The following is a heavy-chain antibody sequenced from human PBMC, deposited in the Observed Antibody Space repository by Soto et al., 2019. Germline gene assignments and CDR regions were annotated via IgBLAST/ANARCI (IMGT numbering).Heavy chain of an antibody. CDR3: AAISGGTEPYYFDY. Sequence: ASVKVSCKASGFTFTSSAMQWVRQARGQRLEWIGWIVVGSGNTNYAQKFQERVTITRDMSTSTAYMELSSLRSEDTAVYYCAAISGGTEPYYFDYWGQGTLVTVSS. CDR2: IVVGSGNT. CDR1: GFTFTSSA. D-gene: IGHD2-15*01. J-gene: IGHJ4*02. V-gene: IGHV1-58*02.